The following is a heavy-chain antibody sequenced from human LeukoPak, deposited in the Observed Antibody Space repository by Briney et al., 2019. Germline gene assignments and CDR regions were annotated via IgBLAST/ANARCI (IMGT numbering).Heavy chain of an antibody. CDR3: ARDRGAARTPFDY. CDR2: IFESRKT. J-gene: IGHJ4*02. D-gene: IGHD6-6*01. V-gene: IGHV4-61*02. Sequence: SQTLSLTCSVSGASISSGLYYWNWIRQPAGKGLEWIGRIFESRKTNYNPSLKSRVTISVDTSKNQFSLKLSSVTAADTAVYYCARDRGAARTPFDYWGQGTLVTVSS. CDR1: GASISSGLYY.